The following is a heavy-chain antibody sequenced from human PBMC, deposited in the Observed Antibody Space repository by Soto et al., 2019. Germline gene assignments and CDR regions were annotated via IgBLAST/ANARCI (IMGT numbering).Heavy chain of an antibody. Sequence: QVQLVQSGAEVKKPGSSVKVFCKASGGTFSTYTINWVRQAPGQGLEWMGRIIPLLDVTNNAQRFQGRVTITADKSTSTVYMELTSLTSQDTAVYYCARDSGTVGYDDSWGQGTLVTVSS. V-gene: IGHV1-69*08. CDR1: GGTFSTYT. D-gene: IGHD3-10*01. CDR3: ARDSGTVGYDDS. CDR2: IIPLLDVT. J-gene: IGHJ4*02.